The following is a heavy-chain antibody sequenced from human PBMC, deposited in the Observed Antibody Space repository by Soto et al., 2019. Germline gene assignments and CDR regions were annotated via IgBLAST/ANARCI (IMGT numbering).Heavy chain of an antibody. Sequence: ESGGGLAQAGRTLKLSCAASGFTFDDYAMHWVRQAPGKGLEWVSGISWNSGSIGYTDSVKGRFTISRDNAKNSLYLQMNSLRAEDTALYYCVKDVSGRGSFYYYCGMDVWGHGTTVTVSS. CDR2: ISWNSGSI. V-gene: IGHV3-9*01. D-gene: IGHD1-26*01. CDR1: GFTFDDYA. CDR3: VKDVSGRGSFYYYCGMDV. J-gene: IGHJ6*02.